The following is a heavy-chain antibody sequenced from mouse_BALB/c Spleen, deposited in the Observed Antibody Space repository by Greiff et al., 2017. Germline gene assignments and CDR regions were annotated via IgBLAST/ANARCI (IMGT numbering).Heavy chain of an antibody. D-gene: IGHD1-2*01. CDR3: ARGDYYGHWYFDV. CDR2: IWAGGST. V-gene: IGHV2-9*02. CDR1: GFSLTSYG. Sequence: VQGVESGPGLVAPSQSLSITCTVSGFSLTSYGVHWVRQPPGKGLEWLGVIWAGGSTNYNSALMSRLSISKDNSKSQVFLKMNSLQTDDTAMYYCARGDYYGHWYFDVWGAGTTVTVSS. J-gene: IGHJ1*01.